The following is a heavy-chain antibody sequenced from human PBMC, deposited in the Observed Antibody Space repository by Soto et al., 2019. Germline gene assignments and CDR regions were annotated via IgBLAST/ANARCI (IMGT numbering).Heavy chain of an antibody. Sequence: EVQLVESGGGLVQPGGSLRLSCAASGFTFSSYWMHWVRQAPGKGLVWVSRINSDGSSTSYADSVKGRFTISRDNGKNTLHLQMNSLSAEDTAVYYCARDSLGWSPSYNWFDPWGKGTLVTVSS. D-gene: IGHD2-15*01. CDR3: ARDSLGWSPSYNWFDP. CDR2: INSDGSST. CDR1: GFTFSSYW. V-gene: IGHV3-74*01. J-gene: IGHJ5*02.